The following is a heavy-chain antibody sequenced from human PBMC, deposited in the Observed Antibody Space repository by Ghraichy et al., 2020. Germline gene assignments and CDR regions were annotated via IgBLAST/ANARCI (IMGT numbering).Heavy chain of an antibody. V-gene: IGHV1-69*13. D-gene: IGHD1-1*01. J-gene: IGHJ5*02. Sequence: SVKVSCKASGGTFSSYAISWVRQAPGQGLEWMGGIIPIFGTANYAQKFQGRVTITADESTSTAYMELSSLRSEDTAVYYCARGGLEGRDWFDPWGQGTLVTVSS. CDR3: ARGGLEGRDWFDP. CDR1: GGTFSSYA. CDR2: IIPIFGTA.